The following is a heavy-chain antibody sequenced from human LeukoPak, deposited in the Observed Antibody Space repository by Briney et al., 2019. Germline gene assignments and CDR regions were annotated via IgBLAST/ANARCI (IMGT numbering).Heavy chain of an antibody. V-gene: IGHV3-23*01. D-gene: IGHD3-22*01. CDR1: GFTFSSYA. Sequence: GASLRLSCAASGFTFSSYAMSWVRQAPGKGLEWVSAINGSGGSTYYADSVKGRFTISRDNSKNTLYLQMNSLRAEDTAVYYCAKQDSSGYYYALFDYWGQGTLVTVSS. CDR2: INGSGGST. CDR3: AKQDSSGYYYALFDY. J-gene: IGHJ4*02.